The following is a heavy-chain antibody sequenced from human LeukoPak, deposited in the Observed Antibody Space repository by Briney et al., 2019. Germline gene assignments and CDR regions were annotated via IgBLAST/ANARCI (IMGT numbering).Heavy chain of an antibody. CDR1: GGSISSSNW. D-gene: IGHD3-10*01. CDR3: ARHWVRRVRGVRDYYYYYYMDV. V-gene: IGHV4-4*02. J-gene: IGHJ6*03. Sequence: PSETLSLTCAVSGGSISSSNWWSWVRQPPGKGLEWIGEIYHSGSTNYNPSLKSRVTISVDKSKNQFSLKLSSVTAADTAVYYCARHWVRRVRGVRDYYYYYYMDVWGKGTTVTISS. CDR2: IYHSGST.